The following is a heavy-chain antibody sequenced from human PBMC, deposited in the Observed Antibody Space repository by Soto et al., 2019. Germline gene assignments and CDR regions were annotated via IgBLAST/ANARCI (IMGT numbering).Heavy chain of an antibody. J-gene: IGHJ4*02. CDR3: ARGYGDTDY. V-gene: IGHV4-34*01. CDR1: GGSFSGYY. CDR2: INHSGST. D-gene: IGHD4-17*01. Sequence: SETLSLTCAVYGGSFSGYYWSWIRQPPGKGLEWIGEINHSGSTNYNPSLKSRVTISVDTSKNQFSLKLSSATAADTAVYYCARGYGDTDYWGQGTLVTVSS.